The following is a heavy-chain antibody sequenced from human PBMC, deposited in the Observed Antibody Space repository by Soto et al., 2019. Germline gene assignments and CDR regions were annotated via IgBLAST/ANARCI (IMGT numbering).Heavy chain of an antibody. J-gene: IGHJ4*02. CDR3: ASLYYYDSSGSNGLDY. Sequence: PGESLKISRKGSGYSFTSYWISWVRQMPGKGLEWMGRIDPSDSYTNYSPSFQGHVTISADKSISTAYLQWSSLKASDTAMYYCASLYYYDSSGSNGLDYWGQGTLVTVSS. CDR1: GYSFTSYW. V-gene: IGHV5-10-1*01. D-gene: IGHD3-22*01. CDR2: IDPSDSYT.